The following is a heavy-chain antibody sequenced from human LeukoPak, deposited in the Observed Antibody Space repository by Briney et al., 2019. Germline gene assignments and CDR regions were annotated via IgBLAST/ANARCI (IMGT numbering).Heavy chain of an antibody. CDR3: ARVLGVRDPNWFDP. Sequence: SETLSLTCAVYGGSFSGYYWSWIRQPPGKGLEWIGEINHSGSTNYNPSLKSRVTISVDTSKNQFSLKLSSVTAADTAVYYCARVLGVRDPNWFDPRGQGTLVTVSS. J-gene: IGHJ5*02. D-gene: IGHD3-10*01. CDR1: GGSFSGYY. V-gene: IGHV4-34*01. CDR2: INHSGST.